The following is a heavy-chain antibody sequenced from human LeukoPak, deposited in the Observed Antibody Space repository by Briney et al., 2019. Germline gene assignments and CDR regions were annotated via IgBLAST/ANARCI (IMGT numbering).Heavy chain of an antibody. D-gene: IGHD6-19*01. CDR1: GDSSSTCY. CDR3: ARGYSSGWYFEDYYYYMDV. J-gene: IGHJ6*03. Sequence: SSETLSLTCTVSGDSSSTCYWSWIRQPPGKGLEWIGYIYYSVISDYNPSLRSRVTMSVDTSKNQFSLKLSSVTAADTTVYYCARGYSSGWYFEDYYYYMDVWGKGTTVTISS. V-gene: IGHV4-59*12. CDR2: IYYSVIS.